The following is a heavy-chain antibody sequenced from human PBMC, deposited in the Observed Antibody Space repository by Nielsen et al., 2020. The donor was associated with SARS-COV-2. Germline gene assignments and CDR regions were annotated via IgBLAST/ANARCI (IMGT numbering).Heavy chain of an antibody. CDR2: TTSASSTI. CDR3: AKMTKAWYFDL. J-gene: IGHJ2*01. Sequence: GESLKISCAASGFTFSSYSMNWVRQAPGKGLEWVAYTTSASSTIYYADSVKGRFTISRDNAKKSLYLQMTSLRPDDTAVYYCAKMTKAWYFDLWGRGTLVSVSS. CDR1: GFTFSSYS. V-gene: IGHV3-48*01.